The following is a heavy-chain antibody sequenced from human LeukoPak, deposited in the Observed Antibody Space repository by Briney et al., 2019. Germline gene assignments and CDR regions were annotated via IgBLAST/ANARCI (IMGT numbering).Heavy chain of an antibody. CDR3: ARGGGSGSYYPFDY. Sequence: WGSMRLSCAASGFTFSSYEMNWVRQAPGKGLEWVSYISSSGSTIYYADSVKGRFTISRDNAKNSLYLQMNSLRAEDTAVYYCARGGGSGSYYPFDYWGQGTLVTVSS. D-gene: IGHD3-10*01. V-gene: IGHV3-48*03. J-gene: IGHJ4*02. CDR1: GFTFSSYE. CDR2: ISSSGSTI.